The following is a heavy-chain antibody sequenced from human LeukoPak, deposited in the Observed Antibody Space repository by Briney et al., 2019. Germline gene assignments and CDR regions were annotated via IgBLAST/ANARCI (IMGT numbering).Heavy chain of an antibody. D-gene: IGHD2-15*01. CDR3: ARDRCTDGSCYSDY. Sequence: SQTLSLTCTVSGGSISSYYGSWIRQPPGKGLEWIGYIYYSGSTNYNPSLKSRVTISVDTSKNQFSPKLSSVTAADTAVYYCARDRCTDGSCYSDYWGQGTLVTVSS. CDR1: GGSISSYY. J-gene: IGHJ4*02. CDR2: IYYSGST. V-gene: IGHV4-59*12.